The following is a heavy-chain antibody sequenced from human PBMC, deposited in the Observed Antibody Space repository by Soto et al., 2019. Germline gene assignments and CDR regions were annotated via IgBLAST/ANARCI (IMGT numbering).Heavy chain of an antibody. J-gene: IGHJ4*02. CDR3: TSYAAAFWHFDY. CDR2: IRSKAYGGTT. Sequence: PGWSHRLSCTASGFTFGDYAMSWFRQAPGKGLEWVVFIRSKAYGGTTEYAASVKGRFTISRDDSKSIAYLQMNSLKTEDTAVYYCTSYAAAFWHFDYWGQGTLDTVTS. D-gene: IGHD6-13*01. V-gene: IGHV3-49*03. CDR1: GFTFGDYA.